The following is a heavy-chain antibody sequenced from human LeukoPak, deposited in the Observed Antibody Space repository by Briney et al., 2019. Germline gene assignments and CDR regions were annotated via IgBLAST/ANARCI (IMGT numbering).Heavy chain of an antibody. Sequence: LPGGSLRLSCAASGFTFSSYWMHWVRQAPGKGLVWVSRINTDGSSTNFADSVKGRFTISRDNAKNTLYLQMNGLRAEDTAVYYCGRWDSSGYYSLDYWGQGTLVTVSS. CDR2: INTDGSST. D-gene: IGHD3-22*01. V-gene: IGHV3-74*01. CDR1: GFTFSSYW. CDR3: GRWDSSGYYSLDY. J-gene: IGHJ4*02.